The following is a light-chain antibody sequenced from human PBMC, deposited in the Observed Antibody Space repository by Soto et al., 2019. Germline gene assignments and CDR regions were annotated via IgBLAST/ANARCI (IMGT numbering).Light chain of an antibody. CDR3: QSYDSRLSGFYV. CDR1: SPNIGADYD. Sequence: QSVLTQPPSVSGAPGQRVTISCTGSSPNIGADYDVHWYQQLPGTAPKLLISRNSNRPSGVPDRFSGSKSGTSASLAITGLQAEDEADYYCQSYDSRLSGFYVFGSGTKLTVL. J-gene: IGLJ1*01. V-gene: IGLV1-40*01. CDR2: RNS.